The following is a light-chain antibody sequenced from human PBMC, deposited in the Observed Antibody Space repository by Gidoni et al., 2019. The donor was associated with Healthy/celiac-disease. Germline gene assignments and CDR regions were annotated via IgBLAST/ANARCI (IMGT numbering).Light chain of an antibody. CDR1: QSLISY. J-gene: IGKJ4*01. CDR2: DAS. CDR3: QQRSNWPPLT. V-gene: IGKV3-11*01. Sequence: EIVLTQSPATLSLSPGERATLSCRASQSLISYLAWYQQKPGQAPRLLIYDASNRATGIPARFSGSGSGKDFTLTISSLEPEDFAVYYCQQRSNWPPLTFGGGTKVEIK.